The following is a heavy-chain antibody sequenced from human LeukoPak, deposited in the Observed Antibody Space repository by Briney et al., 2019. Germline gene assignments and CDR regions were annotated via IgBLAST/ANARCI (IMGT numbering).Heavy chain of an antibody. J-gene: IGHJ4*02. D-gene: IGHD6-13*01. CDR3: ARSIPYGTTWYGRSDY. V-gene: IGHV3-53*01. Sequence: PGGSLRLSCAASGFTVSTNYMTWVRQAPGKGLEWVSVIYSGGSTYYADSVKGRFTISRDNSKKMLYLQMNSLRAEDTAIYYCARSIPYGTTWYGRSDYWGQGTLVTVSS. CDR1: GFTVSTNY. CDR2: IYSGGST.